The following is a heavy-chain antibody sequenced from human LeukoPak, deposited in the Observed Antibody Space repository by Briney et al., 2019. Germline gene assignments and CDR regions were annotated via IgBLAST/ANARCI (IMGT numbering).Heavy chain of an antibody. V-gene: IGHV4-59*01. J-gene: IGHJ4*02. CDR1: GGSMSSYF. CDR3: SNGRGYRIED. D-gene: IGHD6-13*01. CDR2: IHNSGDT. Sequence: SETLSLTCTVSGGSMSSYFWSWIRQPPGKGLEWIGYIHNSGDTMYNPSLKGRVTISVDTSKNEFSLKLNSVTTADTAVYYCSNGRGYRIEDWGQGTLVTVSS.